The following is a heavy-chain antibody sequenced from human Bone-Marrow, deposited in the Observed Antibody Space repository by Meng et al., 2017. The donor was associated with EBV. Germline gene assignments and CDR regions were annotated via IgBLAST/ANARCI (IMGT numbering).Heavy chain of an antibody. V-gene: IGHV4-4*02. Sequence: GQLRESRPGLVSPSGTLSLTCAVSGGSISSSPWWSWVRQSPGEGLEWIGEIHHVGSTNYNPSLKSRVTISIDKSKKQFSLKLSSVTAADTAVYYCARRDYYDDTGYFDYWGQGTLVTVSS. CDR1: GGSISSSPW. D-gene: IGHD3-16*01. CDR3: ARRDYYDDTGYFDY. J-gene: IGHJ4*02. CDR2: IHHVGST.